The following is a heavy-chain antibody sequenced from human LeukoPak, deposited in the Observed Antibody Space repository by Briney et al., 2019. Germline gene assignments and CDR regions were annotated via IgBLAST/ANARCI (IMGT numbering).Heavy chain of an antibody. D-gene: IGHD6-19*01. CDR3: ARQIRLASGWKGGWFDS. CDR2: IYYNGGT. V-gene: IGHV4-39*01. Sequence: PSETLSLTCTVSGDSISSRNYYWVWIRQPPAKGLEWIGNIYYNGGTYYDPSLRSRLTISVDTSRNQFSLKLSSVTAADTAVYFCARQIRLASGWKGGWFDSWGLGTLVTVSS. CDR1: GDSISSRNYY. J-gene: IGHJ5*01.